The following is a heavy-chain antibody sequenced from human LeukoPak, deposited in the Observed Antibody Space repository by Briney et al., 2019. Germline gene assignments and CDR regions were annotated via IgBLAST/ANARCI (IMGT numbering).Heavy chain of an antibody. J-gene: IGHJ4*02. CDR1: GFTVDSNY. V-gene: IGHV3-53*01. Sequence: GGSLRLSCAASGFTVDSNYLSWVRQAPGKGLEWVSTIYTGGNTYYAAPVKGRFTISRDFSKNTVFLHMNSLRAEDTAMYYCARGDDSGYYDYFDYWGQGALVTVSS. D-gene: IGHD3-22*01. CDR3: ARGDDSGYYDYFDY. CDR2: IYTGGNT.